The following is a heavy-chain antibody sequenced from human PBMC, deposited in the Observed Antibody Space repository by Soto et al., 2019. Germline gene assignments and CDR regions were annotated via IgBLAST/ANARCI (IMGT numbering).Heavy chain of an antibody. D-gene: IGHD2-2*01. CDR1: GYTFTRYT. Sequence: QVQLVQSGAEVKKPGASVKISCKASGYTFTRYTMNWVRQAPGQRLEWMGWINPDNGNTKSSQKFQDRVIITRDTSARTAYLDLRSLSSDHTAVYYCARGNATGQLDPWGQGTLATVSS. CDR3: ARGNATGQLDP. CDR2: INPDNGNT. V-gene: IGHV1-3*01. J-gene: IGHJ5*02.